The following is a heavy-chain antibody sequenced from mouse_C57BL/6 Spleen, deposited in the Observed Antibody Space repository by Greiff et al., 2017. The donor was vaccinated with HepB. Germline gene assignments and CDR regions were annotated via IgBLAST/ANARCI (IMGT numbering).Heavy chain of an antibody. CDR3: VREGLYNNYGTWFAY. CDR1: GFTFNTYA. J-gene: IGHJ3*01. CDR2: IRSKSSNYAT. V-gene: IGHV10-3*01. Sequence: EVQLVESGGGLVQPKGSLKLSCAASGFTFNTYAMHWVRQAPGKGVEWVARIRSKSSNYATYYADSVKDRFTISRDDSQSMLYLQMNNLKTEDTAMYYCVREGLYNNYGTWFAYWGQGTLVTVSA. D-gene: IGHD2-5*01.